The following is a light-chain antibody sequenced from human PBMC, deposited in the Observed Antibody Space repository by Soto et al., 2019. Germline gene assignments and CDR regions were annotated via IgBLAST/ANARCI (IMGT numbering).Light chain of an antibody. CDR3: QQYDSYSWT. CDR2: DAS. Sequence: DIQMTQSPSTLSASVGDRATLTCRASQSISSWLAWYQQKPGKAPKLLIYDASSLESGVPSRFSGSGSGTEFTLTISSLQTDDFASYYCQQYDSYSWTFGQGTKVDIK. CDR1: QSISSW. V-gene: IGKV1-5*01. J-gene: IGKJ1*01.